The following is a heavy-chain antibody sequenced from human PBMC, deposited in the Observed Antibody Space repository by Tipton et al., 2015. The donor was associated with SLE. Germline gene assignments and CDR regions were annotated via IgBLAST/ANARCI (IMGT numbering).Heavy chain of an antibody. J-gene: IGHJ6*02. D-gene: IGHD3-10*01. CDR3: ARYSGDYYYYGMDV. Sequence: LRLSCTVSGGSISSYYWSWIRQPPGKGLEWIGSIYYSGSTYYNPSLKSRVTISVDTSKNQFSLQLNSVTPEDTAVYYCARYSGDYYYYGMDVWGQGTTVTVSS. CDR2: IYYSGST. V-gene: IGHV4-59*04. CDR1: GGSISSYY.